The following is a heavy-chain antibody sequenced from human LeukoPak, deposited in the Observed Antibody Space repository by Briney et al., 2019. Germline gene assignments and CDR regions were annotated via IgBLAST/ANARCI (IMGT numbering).Heavy chain of an antibody. CDR2: ISSSSSYI. CDR3: AGSEAFDGMDV. CDR1: GFTFSSYS. D-gene: IGHD6-19*01. J-gene: IGHJ6*02. Sequence: GGSLRLSCAASGFTFSSYSMNWVRQAPGQGLEWVSSISSSSSYIYYADSVKGRFTISRDNAKNSLYLQMNSLRAEDTAVYYCAGSEAFDGMDVWGQGTTVTVSS. V-gene: IGHV3-21*01.